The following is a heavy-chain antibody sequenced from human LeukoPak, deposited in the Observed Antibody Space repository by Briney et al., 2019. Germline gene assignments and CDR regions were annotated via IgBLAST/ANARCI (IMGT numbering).Heavy chain of an antibody. CDR2: INPSGGSA. V-gene: IGHV1-46*01. D-gene: IGHD2-2*01. CDR3: AREVVPAARGGDSASGY. Sequence: ASVKVSCKASGYTFTSYYMHWVRQAPGQGLEWMGIINPSGGSASYAQKFQGRVTLTRDTSTGTVYMELSSLRSEDTAVYYCAREVVPAARGGDSASGYWGQGPLVTVSS. CDR1: GYTFTSYY. J-gene: IGHJ4*02.